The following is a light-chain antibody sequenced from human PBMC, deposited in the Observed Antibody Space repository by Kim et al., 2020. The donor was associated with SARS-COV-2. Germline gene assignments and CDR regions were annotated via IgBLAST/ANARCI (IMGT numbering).Light chain of an antibody. J-gene: IGLJ2*01. CDR2: QDS. V-gene: IGLV3-1*01. Sequence: SYELTQPPSVSVSTGQTASITCSGDKLGDKYACWYQQKPGQSPVLVIYQDSKRPSGLPERFSGSNSGNTATLTISGTQAMDEADYYCQAWDSSTVVFGGG. CDR3: QAWDSSTVV. CDR1: KLGDKY.